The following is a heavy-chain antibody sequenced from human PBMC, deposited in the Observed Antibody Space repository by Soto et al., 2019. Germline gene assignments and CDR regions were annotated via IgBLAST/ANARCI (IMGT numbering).Heavy chain of an antibody. CDR1: GGTFSGYA. D-gene: IGHD3-16*01. CDR2: FVPLFGTT. Sequence: QLVQSGSEVKKPGSSVKVSCQASGGTFSGYALTWVRQAPGQGLEWMGEFVPLFGTTNYAQKFPGRITITADESTSTAYMELSTLRSDDTAVYYCATHGLGVSSPPYFDNWGQGTLVTVSS. J-gene: IGHJ4*02. CDR3: ATHGLGVSSPPYFDN. V-gene: IGHV1-69*01.